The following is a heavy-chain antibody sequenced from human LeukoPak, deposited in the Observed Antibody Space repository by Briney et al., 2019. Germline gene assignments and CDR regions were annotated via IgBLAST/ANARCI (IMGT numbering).Heavy chain of an antibody. V-gene: IGHV4-39*07. Sequence: PSETLSLTCTVSSGSISSSTYYWGWIRQPPGKGLEWIVSIYYSGSTYYNPSLKSRVTISVDTSKNQFSLKLSSVTAEDTAVYYCARDGMVYAEAGEYFQHWGQGTLVTVSS. J-gene: IGHJ1*01. CDR1: SGSISSSTYY. CDR2: IYYSGST. D-gene: IGHD2-8*01. CDR3: ARDGMVYAEAGEYFQH.